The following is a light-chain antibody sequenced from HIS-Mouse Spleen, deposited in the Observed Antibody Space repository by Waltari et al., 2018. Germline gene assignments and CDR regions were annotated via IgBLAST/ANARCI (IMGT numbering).Light chain of an antibody. Sequence: QSALTQPASVSGSPGQSITIPCTGTSSDVGSYNLVPWYQQHPGKAPKLMIYEGSKRTSGVSNRFSGSKSGNTASLTISGLQAEDEADYYCCSYAGSSTWVFGGGTKLTVL. CDR2: EGS. CDR3: CSYAGSSTWV. J-gene: IGLJ3*02. CDR1: SSDVGSYNL. V-gene: IGLV2-23*01.